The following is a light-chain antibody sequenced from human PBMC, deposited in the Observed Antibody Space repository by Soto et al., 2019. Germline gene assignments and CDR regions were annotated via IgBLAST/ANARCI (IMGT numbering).Light chain of an antibody. CDR3: CLFSSKRRLI. Sequence: QSALSQPASVSGSPGQSITISCAGTMRDIGAYNLVSWYQQHPGKAPRLIFYDVSNRPSGIPLRFSVSKSGNAASLTISGLQGEGYAYYFFCLFSSKRRLIFGGGTKVTVL. CDR1: MRDIGAYNL. J-gene: IGLJ2*01. CDR2: DVS. V-gene: IGLV2-14*01.